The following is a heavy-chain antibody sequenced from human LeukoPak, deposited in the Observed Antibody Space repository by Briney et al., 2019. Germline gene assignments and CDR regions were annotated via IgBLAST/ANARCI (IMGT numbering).Heavy chain of an antibody. D-gene: IGHD3-3*01. CDR3: AKDRAYYDFWSGYYTGATVFDY. V-gene: IGHV3-23*01. CDR1: GFTFSSYA. J-gene: IGHJ4*02. Sequence: GASLRLSCAASGFTFSSYAMSWVRQAPGKGLEWVSAISGSGCSTYYADSVKGRFTISRDNSKNTLYLQMNSLRAEDTAVYYCAKDRAYYDFWSGYYTGATVFDYWGQGTLVTVSS. CDR2: ISGSGCST.